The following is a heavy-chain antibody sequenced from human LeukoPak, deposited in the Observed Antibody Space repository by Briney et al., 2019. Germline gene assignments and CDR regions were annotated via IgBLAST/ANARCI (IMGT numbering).Heavy chain of an antibody. Sequence: ASVKFSCKASGYTFSIYNMHWVRQAPGQGLEWMGIINPSGGSASDTQKFQGRVTMTRDTSTSTLYMELSSLRSEDTAVYYCAREGVAATGLDYWGQGALVTVSS. D-gene: IGHD6-13*01. CDR2: INPSGGSA. V-gene: IGHV1-46*01. CDR3: AREGVAATGLDY. J-gene: IGHJ4*02. CDR1: GYTFSIYN.